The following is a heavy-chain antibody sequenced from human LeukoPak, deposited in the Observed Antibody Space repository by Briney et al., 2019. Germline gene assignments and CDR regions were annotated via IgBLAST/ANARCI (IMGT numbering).Heavy chain of an antibody. CDR1: GGYFSGYY. CDR2: INHSGST. D-gene: IGHD4-17*01. V-gene: IGHV4-34*01. CDR3: ARERAARVTTYYYYGMDV. J-gene: IGHJ6*04. Sequence: SETLSLTCAVYGGYFSGYYWSWIRQPPGKGLEWIGEINHSGSTNYNPSLKSRVTISVDTSKNQFSLKLSSVTAADTAVYYCARERAARVTTYYYYGMDVWGKGTTVTVSS.